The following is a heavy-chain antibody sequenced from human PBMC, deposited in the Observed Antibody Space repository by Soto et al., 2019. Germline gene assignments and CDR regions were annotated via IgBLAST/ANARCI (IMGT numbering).Heavy chain of an antibody. V-gene: IGHV3-74*01. CDR2: IDSDGSST. CDR1: GFTFGRYW. Sequence: EVQLVESGGGLVQPGGSLRVSCAASGFTFGRYWMNWVRQAPGKGLVWVSRIDSDGSSTTYADSVKGRFTTSRDNAKNTLYLQMSSLRFEDTVVYYCARGRPYGMDVWGQGTTVTVSS. CDR3: ARGRPYGMDV. J-gene: IGHJ6*02.